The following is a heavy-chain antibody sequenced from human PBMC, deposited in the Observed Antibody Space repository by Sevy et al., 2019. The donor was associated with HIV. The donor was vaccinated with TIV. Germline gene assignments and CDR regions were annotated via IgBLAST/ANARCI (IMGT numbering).Heavy chain of an antibody. Sequence: GGSLRLSCAASGFTFSSYSMNWVRQAPGKGLEWISYISSGSSTIYYADSVKGRFTISRDNAKNSLYLQMNSLRDEDTAVYYCAREALDYVGGNTYNWFDPWGQGTLVTVSS. J-gene: IGHJ5*02. CDR3: AREALDYVGGNTYNWFDP. V-gene: IGHV3-48*02. D-gene: IGHD3-16*01. CDR2: ISSGSSTI. CDR1: GFTFSSYS.